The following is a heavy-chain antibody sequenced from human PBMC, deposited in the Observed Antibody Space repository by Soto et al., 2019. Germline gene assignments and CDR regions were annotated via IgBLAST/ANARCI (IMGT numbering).Heavy chain of an antibody. CDR3: ASAPVFSSSGTMYIEK. Sequence: QVQLQESGPGLVKPSGSLSLTCAVSGDSITSKYSWNWVRQAPTKGLEWIGEIFHTGFTNYNPSLQIRVSISFDTSKNQFSLDVNSLTAADTAVYFCASAPVFSSSGTMYIEKWGQGILVSVSS. D-gene: IGHD3-10*01. CDR2: IFHTGFT. J-gene: IGHJ4*02. CDR1: GDSITSKYS. V-gene: IGHV4-4*02.